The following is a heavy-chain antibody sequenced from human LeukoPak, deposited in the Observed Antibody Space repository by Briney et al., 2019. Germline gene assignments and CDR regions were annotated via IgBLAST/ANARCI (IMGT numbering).Heavy chain of an antibody. V-gene: IGHV3-21*01. CDR1: GFTFSNFA. CDR3: AGIAAGSSRDY. D-gene: IGHD6-13*01. CDR2: IVGSSST. J-gene: IGHJ4*02. Sequence: GGSLRLSCAASGFTFSNFAMTWVRQAPGKGLEWVSSIVGSSSTYYADSLKGRFTISRDNAKNSLYLQMNSLRAEDTAVYYCAGIAAGSSRDYWGQGPLVTVYS.